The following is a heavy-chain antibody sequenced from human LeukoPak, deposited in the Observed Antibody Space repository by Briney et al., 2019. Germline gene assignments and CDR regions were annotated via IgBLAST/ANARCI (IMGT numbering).Heavy chain of an antibody. D-gene: IGHD1-26*01. CDR3: ARDASGSYYGGYYFDY. CDR1: GFTFSSYS. J-gene: IGHJ4*02. V-gene: IGHV3-48*04. Sequence: GGSLRLSCAASGFTFSSYSMYWVRQAPGKGLEWVSYISSSSSTIYYADSVKGRFTISRDNAKNSLYLQMNSLRAEDTAVYYCARDASGSYYGGYYFDYWGQGTLVTVSS. CDR2: ISSSSSTI.